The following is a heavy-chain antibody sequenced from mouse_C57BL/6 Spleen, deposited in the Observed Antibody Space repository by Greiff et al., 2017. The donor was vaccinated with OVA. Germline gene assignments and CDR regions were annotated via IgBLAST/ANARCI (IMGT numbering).Heavy chain of an antibody. V-gene: IGHV5-9-1*02. CDR1: GFTFSSYA. CDR2: ISSGGDYT. Sequence: EVKLVESGEGLVKPGGSLKLSCAASGFTFSSYAMSWVRQTPEKRLEWVAYISSGGDYTYYEDTVKGRFTISRDNARNTLYLQMSSLKSEDTAMYYCTRECYDYDEGTGYFDYWGQGTTLTVSS. CDR3: TRECYDYDEGTGYFDY. D-gene: IGHD2-4*01. J-gene: IGHJ2*01.